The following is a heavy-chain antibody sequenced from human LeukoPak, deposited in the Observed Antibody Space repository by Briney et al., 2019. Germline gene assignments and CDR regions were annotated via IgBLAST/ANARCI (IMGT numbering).Heavy chain of an antibody. CDR1: GGSISGYY. CDR2: IYYTGST. Sequence: SETLSLTCTVSGGSISGYYWSWIRQPPGKGPEWIGHIYYTGSTSYNPSLKSRVTISVDTSKNQFSLKLSYVNAADTAVYYCARYISSGLDYWGQGTLVTVSS. CDR3: ARYISSGLDY. V-gene: IGHV4-59*08. J-gene: IGHJ4*02. D-gene: IGHD6-6*01.